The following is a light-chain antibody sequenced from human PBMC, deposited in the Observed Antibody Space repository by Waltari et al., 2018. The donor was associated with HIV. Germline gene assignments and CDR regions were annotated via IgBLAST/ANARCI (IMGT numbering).Light chain of an antibody. V-gene: IGKV1-33*01. CDR2: ASS. CDR3: QQYDDLPIT. Sequence: DIRMTQSPSSLSASLGDRVTIYCQEGQDISDSLNWYQQRPGKPPKLLIHASSTLQTGVPSRFSGSGGGSHFSLTIDSLQPEDFAMYFCQQYDDLPITFGQGTRLEI. CDR1: QDISDS. J-gene: IGKJ5*01.